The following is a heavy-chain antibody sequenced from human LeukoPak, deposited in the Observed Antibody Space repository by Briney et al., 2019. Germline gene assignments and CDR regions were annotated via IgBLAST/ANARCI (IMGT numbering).Heavy chain of an antibody. V-gene: IGHV3-23*01. CDR3: SWSSSSPPPTDY. CDR1: GFTFSSYA. D-gene: IGHD6-6*01. Sequence: PGGSLRLSCAASGFTFSSYAMSWVRQAPGKGLEWVSAISGSGGSTYYADSVKGRFTISRDNSKNTLYLQMNSLRAEDTAVYYCSWSSSSPPPTDYWGQGTLVTVSS. J-gene: IGHJ4*02. CDR2: ISGSGGST.